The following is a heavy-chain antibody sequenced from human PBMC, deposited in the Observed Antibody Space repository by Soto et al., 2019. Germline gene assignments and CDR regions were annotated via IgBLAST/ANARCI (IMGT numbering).Heavy chain of an antibody. CDR1: GGSISSGDYY. CDR3: ARLVTIFGVVDYYYYGMDV. Sequence: SETLSLTXTVSGGSISSGDYYWSWIRQPPGKGLEWIGYIYYSGSTYYNPSLKSRVTISVDTSKNQFSLKLSSVTAADTAVYYYARLVTIFGVVDYYYYGMDVWGQGTTVTVSS. D-gene: IGHD3-3*01. V-gene: IGHV4-30-4*01. J-gene: IGHJ6*02. CDR2: IYYSGST.